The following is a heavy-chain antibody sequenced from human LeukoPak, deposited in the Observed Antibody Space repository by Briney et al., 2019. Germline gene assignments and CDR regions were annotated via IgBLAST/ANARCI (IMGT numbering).Heavy chain of an antibody. V-gene: IGHV1-46*01. Sequence: ASVKVSCKASGYTFIHSWMHWVRQVRGQGPEWMGFIDGETGNTRYAQNFQGRITMTRDTSTGTVFMDLSSLRFDDTAVYYCARDPGGNHFGPGTYFAYWGQGSLVTVSS. CDR1: GYTFIHSW. CDR3: ARDPGGNHFGPGTYFAY. D-gene: IGHD3-10*01. J-gene: IGHJ4*02. CDR2: IDGETGNT.